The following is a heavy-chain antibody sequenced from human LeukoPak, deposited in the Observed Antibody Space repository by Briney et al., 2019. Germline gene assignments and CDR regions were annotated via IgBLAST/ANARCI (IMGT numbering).Heavy chain of an antibody. CDR3: ARDFLYCGGDCLDP. J-gene: IGHJ5*02. CDR2: IIPIFGTA. D-gene: IGHD2-21*02. CDR1: GGTFSSYA. Sequence: SVKVSCKASGGTFSSYAISWVRQAPGQGLEWMGGIIPIFGTANYAQKLQGRVTITADKSTSTAYMELSSLRSEDTAVYYCARDFLYCGGDCLDPWGQGTLVTVSS. V-gene: IGHV1-69*06.